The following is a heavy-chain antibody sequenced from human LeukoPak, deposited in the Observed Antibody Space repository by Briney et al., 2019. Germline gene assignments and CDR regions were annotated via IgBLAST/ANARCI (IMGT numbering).Heavy chain of an antibody. Sequence: SQTLSLTCKVSGASTSDNNFYWNWIRQPAGESLEWIGRTFNGGSPNYNPSLMSRVTISMDTSTNQFSLKLNSVTAADTAIYYCARGVVSPRFFDYMDVWGKGTPVTVSS. CDR2: TFNGGSP. V-gene: IGHV4-61*02. D-gene: IGHD2-2*01. CDR3: ARGVVSPRFFDYMDV. CDR1: GASTSDNNFY. J-gene: IGHJ6*03.